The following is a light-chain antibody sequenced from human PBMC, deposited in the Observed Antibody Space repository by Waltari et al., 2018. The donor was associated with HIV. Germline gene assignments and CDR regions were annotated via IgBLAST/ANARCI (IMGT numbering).Light chain of an antibody. V-gene: IGKV1-9*01. J-gene: IGKJ5*01. CDR3: QQPLPYPLT. CDR1: QGIKNY. Sequence: DIQLTQSPAFMSAYLGDRVTITCRDSQGIKNYLAWYQQKPGKAPNHLIYSASTLQSGVPSRFSGSGSGTEFTLTIISLQPEYFATYWCQQPLPYPLTFGHGTRLEIK. CDR2: SAS.